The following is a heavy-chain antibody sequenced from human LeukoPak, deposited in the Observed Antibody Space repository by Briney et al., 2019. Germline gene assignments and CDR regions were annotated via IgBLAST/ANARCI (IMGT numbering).Heavy chain of an antibody. Sequence: SETLSLTCAVYGGSLSGRYWSWFRQPPGKGREWIGQISRRGNTNYTPSLKSRVTISVDTSKNQLSLKLSTVTAADTALYYCARHGEYYFDYWGQGTLVTVSS. D-gene: IGHD3-10*01. V-gene: IGHV4-34*01. CDR2: ISRRGNT. CDR1: GGSLSGRY. J-gene: IGHJ4*02. CDR3: ARHGEYYFDY.